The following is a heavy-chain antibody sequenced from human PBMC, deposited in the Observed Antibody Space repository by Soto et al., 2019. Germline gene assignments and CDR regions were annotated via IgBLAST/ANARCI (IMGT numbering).Heavy chain of an antibody. D-gene: IGHD6-19*01. CDR3: AKSTTNGGWFNPFDS. J-gene: IGHJ4*02. V-gene: IGHV3-23*01. CDR2: LSGSGSST. CDR1: GCCFVNYA. Sequence: GGSLRLSCAASGCCFVNYAMHWVRQAPGKWLEWVAGLSGSGSSTYYADSVKGRFTISSDNSRDTLFLQMNSLTADDTAVYYCAKSTTNGGWFNPFDSCGQGALVTVSS.